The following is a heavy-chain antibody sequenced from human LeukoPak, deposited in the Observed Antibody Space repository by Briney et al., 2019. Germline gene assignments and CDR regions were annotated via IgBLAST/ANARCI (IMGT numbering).Heavy chain of an antibody. J-gene: IGHJ4*02. CDR1: GFAFSSYD. CDR3: ARVGYSGYDYDY. Sequence: GGSLRLSCAASGFAFSSYDMNWVRQAPGKGLEWVSSIASSSSYIYYADSVEGRCTISRDNSKDALYLQMNSLRAEDTAVYYCARVGYSGYDYDYWGQGTLVTVSS. V-gene: IGHV3-21*04. D-gene: IGHD5-12*01. CDR2: IASSSSYI.